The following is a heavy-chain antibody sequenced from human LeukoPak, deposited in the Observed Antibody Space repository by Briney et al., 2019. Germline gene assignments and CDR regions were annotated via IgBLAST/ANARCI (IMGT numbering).Heavy chain of an antibody. CDR3: ARPLSSGSYYWYFDL. J-gene: IGHJ2*01. Sequence: SETLSLTCTVSGASISSTSYYWGWIRQPPGKGLEWIGSIYYSGSTYYNPSLKSRVTISVDTSKNQFSLKLSSVTAADTAVYYCARPLSSGSYYWYFDLWGRGTLVTVSS. CDR2: IYYSGST. CDR1: GASISSTSYY. D-gene: IGHD3-10*01. V-gene: IGHV4-39*01.